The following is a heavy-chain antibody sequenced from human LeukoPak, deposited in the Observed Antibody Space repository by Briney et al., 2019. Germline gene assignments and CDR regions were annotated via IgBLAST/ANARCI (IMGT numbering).Heavy chain of an antibody. V-gene: IGHV3-30-3*01. J-gene: IGHJ5*02. Sequence: GGSLRLSCAASGFTLSNYAMHWVRQAPGKGLEGVAVISYDGSNKYYADSLKGRFTISRDNSKNTLYLQVNSLIPEDTAVYYCAKVKDPYEVLYWFDPWGQGTLVTVSS. CDR3: AKVKDPYEVLYWFDP. D-gene: IGHD2-15*01. CDR2: ISYDGSNK. CDR1: GFTLSNYA.